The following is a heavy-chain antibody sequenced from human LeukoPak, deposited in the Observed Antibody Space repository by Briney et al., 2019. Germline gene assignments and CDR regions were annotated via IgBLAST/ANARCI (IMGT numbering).Heavy chain of an antibody. Sequence: SETLSLTCAVYGGSFSGYYWSWIRQPPGKGLEWIGEINHSGSTNYNPSLKSRVTISVDTSKNQFSLKLSSVTAADTAVYYCARKSSAWGQGTLVTVSS. D-gene: IGHD3-10*01. J-gene: IGHJ5*02. CDR3: ARKSSA. V-gene: IGHV4-34*01. CDR1: GGSFSGYY. CDR2: INHSGST.